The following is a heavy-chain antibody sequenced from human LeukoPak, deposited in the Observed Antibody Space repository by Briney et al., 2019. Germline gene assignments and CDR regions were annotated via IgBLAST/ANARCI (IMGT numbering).Heavy chain of an antibody. V-gene: IGHV4-34*01. CDR1: GGSFSGYY. CDR3: ARRGYCSSTSCYRPFDY. CDR2: INHSGST. J-gene: IGHJ4*02. Sequence: SETLSLTCAVYGGSFSGYYWSWVRQPPGKGLEWIGEINHSGSTNYNPSLKSRVTISVDTSKNQFSLKLSSVTAADTAVYYCARRGYCSSTSCYRPFDYWGQGTLVTVSS. D-gene: IGHD2-2*01.